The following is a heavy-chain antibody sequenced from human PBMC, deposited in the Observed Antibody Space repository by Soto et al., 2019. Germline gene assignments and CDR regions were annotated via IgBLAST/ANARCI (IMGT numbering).Heavy chain of an antibody. Sequence: GGSLRLSCAASGFTFSSYAMSWVRQAPGKGLEWVSAISGSGGSTYYADSVKGRFTIFRDNSKNTLYLQMNSLRAEDTAVYYCAKDIKRYDFWSGYYDAFDIWGQGTMVTVSS. CDR3: AKDIKRYDFWSGYYDAFDI. CDR1: GFTFSSYA. V-gene: IGHV3-23*01. CDR2: ISGSGGST. J-gene: IGHJ3*02. D-gene: IGHD3-3*01.